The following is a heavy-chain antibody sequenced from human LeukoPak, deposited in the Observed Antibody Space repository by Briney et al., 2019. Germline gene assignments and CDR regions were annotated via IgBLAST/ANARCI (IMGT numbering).Heavy chain of an antibody. V-gene: IGHV4-39*07. Sequence: SETLSLTCTVSGGSISSSSYYWGWIRQPPGKGLEWIGNIYYSGSTYYNPSLKSRVTISVDTSKNQFSLKLSSVTAADTAVYYCARVPQQLRWFDPWGQGTLVTVSS. CDR1: GGSISSSSYY. CDR2: IYYSGST. CDR3: ARVPQQLRWFDP. D-gene: IGHD6-13*01. J-gene: IGHJ5*02.